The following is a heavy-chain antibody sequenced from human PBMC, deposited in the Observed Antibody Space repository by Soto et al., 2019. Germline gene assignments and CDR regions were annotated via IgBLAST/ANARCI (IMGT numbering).Heavy chain of an antibody. CDR3: ASGGYKDY. J-gene: IGHJ4*02. Sequence: QVQLVQSGVEVKKPGASMKISCRTSGYTFTNYAINWVRQAPGQGLEGVAWISTQSGTTKYGQRLQGRVTVTTDTSPRTAYIALRYFRSVDTALYTCASGGYKDYWGQGTLVTVSS. CDR1: GYTFTNYA. CDR2: ISTQSGTT. V-gene: IGHV1-18*01. D-gene: IGHD5-12*01.